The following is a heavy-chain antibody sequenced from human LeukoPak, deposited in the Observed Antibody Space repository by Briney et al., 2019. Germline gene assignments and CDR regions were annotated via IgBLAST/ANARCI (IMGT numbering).Heavy chain of an antibody. J-gene: IGHJ4*02. CDR3: ARGRHYGSGSTRSDY. Sequence: GASVKVSCKASGYTFTGYYMHWVRQAPGQGLEWMGWINPNSGGTNYAQKFQGRVTMTRDTSISTAYMELSSLRSEDTAVYYCARGRHYGSGSTRSDYWGQGTLVTVSS. D-gene: IGHD3-10*01. CDR2: INPNSGGT. V-gene: IGHV1-2*02. CDR1: GYTFTGYY.